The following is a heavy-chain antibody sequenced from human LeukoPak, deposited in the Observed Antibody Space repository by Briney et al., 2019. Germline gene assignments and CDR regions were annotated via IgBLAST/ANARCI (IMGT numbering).Heavy chain of an antibody. V-gene: IGHV1-46*01. CDR3: ARGDSRSPRNAFDI. D-gene: IGHD6-13*01. CDR2: ISPSGSST. J-gene: IGHJ3*02. Sequence: GASVKVSCKASGYTFTGYYMHWVRQAPGQGLEWMGIISPSGSSTSHAQKFQGRVTMTRDTSTATVSMEVSSLRSDDTAVYYCARGDSRSPRNAFDIWGQGTMVTVSS. CDR1: GYTFTGYY.